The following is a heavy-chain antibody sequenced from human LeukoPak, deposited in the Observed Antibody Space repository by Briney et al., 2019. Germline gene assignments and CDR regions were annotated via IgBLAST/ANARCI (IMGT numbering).Heavy chain of an antibody. CDR3: AKVWELLTLLFDY. J-gene: IGHJ4*02. V-gene: IGHV3-48*04. D-gene: IGHD1-26*01. CDR2: ISSSSSTI. Sequence: GGSLRLSCAASGFTFSSYSMNWVRQAPGKGLEWVSYISSSSSTIYYADSVKGRFTISRDNAKSSLYLQMNSLRAEDTAVYYCAKVWELLTLLFDYWGQGTLVTVSS. CDR1: GFTFSSYS.